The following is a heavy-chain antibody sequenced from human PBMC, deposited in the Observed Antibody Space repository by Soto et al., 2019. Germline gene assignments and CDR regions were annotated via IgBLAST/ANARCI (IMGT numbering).Heavy chain of an antibody. CDR3: ARDPDSSSWYGVGYYYYGMDV. Sequence: GGSLRLSCAASGFTFSSYAMHWVRQAPGKGLEWVAVISYDGSNKYYADSVKGRFTISRDNSKNTLYLQMNSLRAEDTAVYYCARDPDSSSWYGVGYYYYGMDVWGQGTTVTVS. CDR2: ISYDGSNK. D-gene: IGHD6-13*01. V-gene: IGHV3-30-3*01. J-gene: IGHJ6*02. CDR1: GFTFSSYA.